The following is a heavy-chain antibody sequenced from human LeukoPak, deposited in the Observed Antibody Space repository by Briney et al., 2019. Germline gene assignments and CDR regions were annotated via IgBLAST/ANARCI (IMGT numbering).Heavy chain of an antibody. CDR3: AKDGPVNIVVVPAACSFDY. D-gene: IGHD2-2*01. V-gene: IGHV3-11*01. J-gene: IGHJ4*02. CDR1: GFTFSDYY. Sequence: PGGSLRLSCAASGFTFSDYYMSWIRQAPGKGLEWVSYISSSGSTIYYADSVKGRFTISRDNAKNSLYLQMNSLRAEDTAVYYCAKDGPVNIVVVPAACSFDYWGQGTLVTVSS. CDR2: ISSSGSTI.